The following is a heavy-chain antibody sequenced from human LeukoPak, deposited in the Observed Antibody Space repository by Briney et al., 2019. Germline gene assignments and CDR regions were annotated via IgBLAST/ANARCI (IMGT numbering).Heavy chain of an antibody. V-gene: IGHV4-59*11. Sequence: PSETLSLTCTVSGGSISSHYWSWIRQPPGKGLERIGYIYYSGSTNYNPSLKSRVTISVDTSKNQFSLKLSSVTAADTAVYYCARGGPRKNCSGGSCYPYYYYYMDVWGKGTTVTVSS. J-gene: IGHJ6*03. CDR3: ARGGPRKNCSGGSCYPYYYYYMDV. CDR1: GGSISSHY. CDR2: IYYSGST. D-gene: IGHD2-15*01.